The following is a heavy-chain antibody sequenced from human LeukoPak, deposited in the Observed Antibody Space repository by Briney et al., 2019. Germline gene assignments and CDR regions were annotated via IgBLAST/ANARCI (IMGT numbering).Heavy chain of an antibody. CDR2: IHYSGST. CDR3: ARHLMVTADGSFDY. D-gene: IGHD6-13*01. V-gene: IGHV4-59*08. Sequence: PPETLSLTCTVSGGSISSYYWSWIRQPPGKGLEWIGYIHYSGSTDYNASLKSRVTISIDTSKNQFSLKLSSVTAADTAMYYCARHLMVTADGSFDYWGQGTLVTVSS. CDR1: GGSISSYY. J-gene: IGHJ4*02.